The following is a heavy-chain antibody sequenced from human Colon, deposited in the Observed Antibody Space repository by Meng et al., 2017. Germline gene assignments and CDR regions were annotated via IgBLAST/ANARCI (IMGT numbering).Heavy chain of an antibody. V-gene: IGHV3-11*01. CDR1: GFTFSDYY. D-gene: IGHD5-24*01. CDR3: ARDLRRWLQSTD. Sequence: GESMKISCAASGFTFSDYYMSWIRQAPGKGLEWVSYISSSGSTIYYADSVKGRFTISRENARTSLYLQMNSRRAEDTAVYYCARDLRRWLQSTDWGQGTLVTVSS. CDR2: ISSSGSTI. J-gene: IGHJ4*02.